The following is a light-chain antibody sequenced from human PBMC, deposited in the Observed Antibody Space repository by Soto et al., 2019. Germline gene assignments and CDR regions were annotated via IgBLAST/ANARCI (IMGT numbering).Light chain of an antibody. V-gene: IGLV2-14*01. Sequence: QSALTQPASVSGSPGQSITISCTGTSSDVGNYIFVSWYRQHPGKAPKLMIYDINNRPSGVSNRFSGSKSGHTASLTISGLQAEDEADYYCVSYTTSATYVFGTGTKLTVL. J-gene: IGLJ1*01. CDR2: DIN. CDR3: VSYTTSATYV. CDR1: SSDVGNYIF.